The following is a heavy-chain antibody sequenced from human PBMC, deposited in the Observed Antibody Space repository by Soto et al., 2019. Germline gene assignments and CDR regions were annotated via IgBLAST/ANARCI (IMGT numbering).Heavy chain of an antibody. CDR1: GGSISSITSY. J-gene: IGHJ4*02. CDR3: AKLDFGGVLAN. D-gene: IGHD3-10*01. CDR2: NYYSGST. Sequence: QLQLQESGPGLVKPSETLSLTCTVSGGSISSITSYWAWIRQPPGKGLEWIGSNYYSGSTYHNPSLTSRVTISVLTSKNQISLRLYSMNAADTAVYSCAKLDFGGVLANWGQGALVTVSS. V-gene: IGHV4-39*01.